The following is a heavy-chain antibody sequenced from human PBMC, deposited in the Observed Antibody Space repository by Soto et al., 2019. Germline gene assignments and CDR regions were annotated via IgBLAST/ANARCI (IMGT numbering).Heavy chain of an antibody. J-gene: IGHJ3*02. Sequence: EVQLLESGGGLVQPGGSLRLSCAASGFRFSGYAMNWVRQAPGKGLEWVSVISGNGDTTFYADSVKGRLTIFRGNSRNTLYLQMNSLKADDTAFYYCTKNSYCCAGDWGRLNIWCQGTMDTVSS. CDR1: GFRFSGYA. V-gene: IGHV3-23*01. D-gene: IGHD7-27*01. CDR2: ISGNGDTT. CDR3: TKNSYCCAGDWGRLNI.